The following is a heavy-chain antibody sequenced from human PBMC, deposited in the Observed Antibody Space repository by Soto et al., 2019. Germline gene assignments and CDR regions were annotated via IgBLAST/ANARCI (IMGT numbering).Heavy chain of an antibody. V-gene: IGHV4-30-4*01. D-gene: IGHD3-22*01. CDR2: IFHSGST. Sequence: SETLSLTCTVSGGSISSGDYYWSWIRQPPGKGLEWIGHIFHSGSTYYNPSLKSRVTISVDTSKNQFSLRLNSVTASDTAVYYCAREWGRYYCGGSGYLFYFDYWGQGTVVTVSS. CDR3: AREWGRYYCGGSGYLFYFDY. CDR1: GGSISSGDYY. J-gene: IGHJ4*02.